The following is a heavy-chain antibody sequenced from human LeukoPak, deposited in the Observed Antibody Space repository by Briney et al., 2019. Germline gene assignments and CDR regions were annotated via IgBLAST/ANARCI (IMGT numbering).Heavy chain of an antibody. V-gene: IGHV4-38-2*02. Sequence: SETLSLTCTVSGYSISSGYYWGWIRQPPGKGLEWIGSIYHSGSTNYNPSLKSRVTISVDKSKNQFSLKLSSVAAADTAVYYCATGYSGYNDYYGMDVWGQGTTVTVSS. CDR3: ATGYSGYNDYYGMDV. CDR2: IYHSGST. J-gene: IGHJ6*02. CDR1: GYSISSGYY. D-gene: IGHD5-12*01.